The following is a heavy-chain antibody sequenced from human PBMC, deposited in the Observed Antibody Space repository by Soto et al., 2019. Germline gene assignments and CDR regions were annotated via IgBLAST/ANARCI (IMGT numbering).Heavy chain of an antibody. V-gene: IGHV4-39*01. CDR3: ARLKSTYSGSYYGGGFFDY. Sequence: QLQLQESGPGLVKPSETLSLTCNVSGESMSNTAYYWGWIRQTPGKGLEWIGSIFYTGSAYYNSSLKSRVTISVDTPKNQFSLKLLSVAAADTAIYYCARLKSTYSGSYYGGGFFDYWGQGSLVTVSS. D-gene: IGHD1-26*01. CDR2: IFYTGSA. CDR1: GESMSNTAYY. J-gene: IGHJ4*02.